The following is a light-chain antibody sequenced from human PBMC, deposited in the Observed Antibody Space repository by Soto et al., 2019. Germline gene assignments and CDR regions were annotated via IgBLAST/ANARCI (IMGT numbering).Light chain of an antibody. J-gene: IGLJ1*01. CDR1: SSDVGGYNY. CDR3: SPYTSSSTLRV. V-gene: IGLV2-14*01. Sequence: QSVLTQPASVSGSPGQSITISCTGTSSDVGGYNYVSWYQQHPGKAPKLMIYDVSNRPSGVSNRFSGDKSGNTASLTISGLKAEDEADYYCSPYTSSSTLRVFGTGTKLTVL. CDR2: DVS.